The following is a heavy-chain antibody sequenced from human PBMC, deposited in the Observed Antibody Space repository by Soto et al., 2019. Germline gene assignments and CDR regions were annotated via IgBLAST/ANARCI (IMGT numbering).Heavy chain of an antibody. CDR2: MSYSGRT. V-gene: IGHV4-59*13. D-gene: IGHD1-26*01. Sequence: SETLSLTCSVSGGSISTYYWSWIRQPPGKGLEWIGYMSYSGRTDYNFSLKSRVTMSGDTSKNQFSLKLTSVTAADTAVYFCARVGATAEFDYWGLGTLVTVSS. CDR1: GGSISTYY. J-gene: IGHJ4*02. CDR3: ARVGATAEFDY.